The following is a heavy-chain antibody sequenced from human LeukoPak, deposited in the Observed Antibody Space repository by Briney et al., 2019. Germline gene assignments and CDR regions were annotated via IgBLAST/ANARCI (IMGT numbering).Heavy chain of an antibody. CDR3: ARELTTVVTGGVDY. Sequence: GGSLRLSCAASGFTFSSYWMSWVRQAPGKGLEWVSYISSSGSTIYYADSVKGRFTISRDNAKNSLYLQMNSLRAEDTAVYYCARELTTVVTGGVDYWGQGTLVTVSS. V-gene: IGHV3-48*04. J-gene: IGHJ4*02. CDR2: ISSSGSTI. D-gene: IGHD4-23*01. CDR1: GFTFSSYW.